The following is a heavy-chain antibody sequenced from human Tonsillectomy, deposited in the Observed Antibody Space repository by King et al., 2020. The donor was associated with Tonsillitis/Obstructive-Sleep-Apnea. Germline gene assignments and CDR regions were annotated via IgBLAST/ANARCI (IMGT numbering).Heavy chain of an antibody. Sequence: VQLVESGGGLVQPGGSLRLSCAASGFAFSSYAMTWVRQAPGKGLEWVSAISGSGGRTYYADSVKGRFTISRDNSKKTLYLQMNSLTAEDTAVYYCAKAPWFAGAGSYDFDIWGQGTLVTVSS. CDR3: AKAPWFAGAGSYDFDI. D-gene: IGHD3-10*01. J-gene: IGHJ4*02. V-gene: IGHV3-23*04. CDR1: GFAFSSYA. CDR2: ISGSGGRT.